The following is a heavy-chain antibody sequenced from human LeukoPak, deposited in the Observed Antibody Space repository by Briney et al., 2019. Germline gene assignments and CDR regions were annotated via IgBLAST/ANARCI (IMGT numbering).Heavy chain of an antibody. V-gene: IGHV4-4*02. Sequence: SETLSLTCAVSGDSISSTNWWSWVRQPPGKGLEWIGEIHHSGTANYNPSLKSRLTISVDKSKNQFSLKLRSVTAADTAVYFCASFRGALSSNWGNSWLDPRGQGALVTVCS. J-gene: IGHJ5*02. CDR1: GDSISSTNW. CDR3: ASFRGALSSNWGNSWLDP. CDR2: IHHSGTA. D-gene: IGHD7-27*01.